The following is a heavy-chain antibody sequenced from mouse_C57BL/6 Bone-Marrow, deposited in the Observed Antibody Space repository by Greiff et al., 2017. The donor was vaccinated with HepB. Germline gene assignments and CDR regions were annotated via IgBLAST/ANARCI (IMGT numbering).Heavy chain of an antibody. J-gene: IGHJ3*01. CDR1: GFTFSSYA. D-gene: IGHD1-1*02. V-gene: IGHV5-4*01. CDR3: ARDPYGPWFAY. CDR2: ISDGGSYT. Sequence: EVQLVESGGGLVKPGGSLKLSCAASGFTFSSYAMSWVRQTPEKRLEWVATISDGGSYTYYPDNVKGRFTISRDNAKNNLYLQMSHLKSEDTAMYYCARDPYGPWFAYWGQGTLVTVSA.